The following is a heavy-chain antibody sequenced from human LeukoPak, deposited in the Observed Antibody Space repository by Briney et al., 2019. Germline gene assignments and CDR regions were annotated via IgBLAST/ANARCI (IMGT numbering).Heavy chain of an antibody. V-gene: IGHV4-59*01. CDR2: ITGSIHYSGST. D-gene: IGHD3-10*01. CDR3: ASDSRDYGSGSYWDV. J-gene: IGHJ6*02. CDR1: GGSISNYY. Sequence: PSETLSLTRTVSGGSISNYYWNWIRQPPGKGLEWIGYITGSIHYSGSTSYNPSLKGRVIISVDTSKNQFSLKLRSVTAADTAVYYCASDSRDYGSGSYWDVWGQGTTVTVSS.